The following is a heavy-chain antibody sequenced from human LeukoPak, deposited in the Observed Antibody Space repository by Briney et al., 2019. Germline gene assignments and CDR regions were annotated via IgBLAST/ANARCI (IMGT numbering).Heavy chain of an antibody. D-gene: IGHD2-2*01. CDR3: ARGGYCSSTSCFSYWFDP. J-gene: IGHJ5*02. CDR2: IYYSGST. CDR1: GGSISSYY. Sequence: SETLSLTCTVSGGSISSYYWSWTRQPPGKGLEWIGYIYYSGSTNYNPSLKSRVTISVDTSKNQFSLKLSSVTAADTAVYYCARGGYCSSTSCFSYWFDPWGQGTLVTVSS. V-gene: IGHV4-59*01.